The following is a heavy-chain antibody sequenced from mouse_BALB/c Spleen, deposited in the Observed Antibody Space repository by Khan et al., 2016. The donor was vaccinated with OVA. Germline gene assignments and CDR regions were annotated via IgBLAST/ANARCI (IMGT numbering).Heavy chain of an antibody. CDR3: AREEYNETMDC. Sequence: QIQLVQSGPELKKPGETVQISCKASGFTFTNYGMNWVKQAPGKGLKWMGWINTYTGEPTFADDFKGRFAFSLETSASTAYLQINSLKNEDTATYFCAREEYNETMDCWGQGTSVTVSS. D-gene: IGHD6-1*01. CDR1: GFTFTNYG. V-gene: IGHV9-3-1*01. J-gene: IGHJ4*01. CDR2: INTYTGEP.